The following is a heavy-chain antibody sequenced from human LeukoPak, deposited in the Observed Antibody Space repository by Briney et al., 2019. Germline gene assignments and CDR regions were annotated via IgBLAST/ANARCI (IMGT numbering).Heavy chain of an antibody. V-gene: IGHV4-59*01. Sequence: SETLPLTCTVSGGSISSYYWSWIRQPPGKGLEWIGYIYYSGSTNYNPSLKSRVTISVDTSKNQFSLKLSSVTAADTAVYYCARERYGSGSEAFDIWGQGTMVTVSS. CDR2: IYYSGST. CDR1: GGSISSYY. D-gene: IGHD3-10*01. J-gene: IGHJ3*02. CDR3: ARERYGSGSEAFDI.